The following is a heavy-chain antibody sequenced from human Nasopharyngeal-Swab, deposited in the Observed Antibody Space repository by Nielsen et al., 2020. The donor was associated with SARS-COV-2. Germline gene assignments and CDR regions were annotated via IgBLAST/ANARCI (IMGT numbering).Heavy chain of an antibody. CDR2: IYSGGNT. J-gene: IGHJ3*02. D-gene: IGHD5-12*01. CDR3: ARLGLPNAFDI. CDR1: GFTVSNKY. Sequence: GGSLRLSCAASGFTVSNKYMSWVRQAPGKGLEWVSVIYSGGNTYYADSVKGRFTISIDNSKNTLYLQMNSLRAEDTAEYYCARLGLPNAFDIWGQGTMVTVSS. V-gene: IGHV3-53*01.